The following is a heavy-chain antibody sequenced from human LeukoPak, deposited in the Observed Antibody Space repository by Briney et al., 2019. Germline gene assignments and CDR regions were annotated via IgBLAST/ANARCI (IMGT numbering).Heavy chain of an antibody. CDR3: AKEVRAYYYYAMDV. CDR1: GFTFSSYA. CDR2: ISGSGGST. Sequence: GGSLRLSCAASGFTFSSYAMTWVRQAPGKGLEWVSDISGSGGSTYYADSVKGRFTISRDNSKNTLYLQMNSLRAEDTAVYYCAKEVRAYYYYAMDVWGQGTTVTVSS. D-gene: IGHD4/OR15-4a*01. J-gene: IGHJ6*02. V-gene: IGHV3-23*01.